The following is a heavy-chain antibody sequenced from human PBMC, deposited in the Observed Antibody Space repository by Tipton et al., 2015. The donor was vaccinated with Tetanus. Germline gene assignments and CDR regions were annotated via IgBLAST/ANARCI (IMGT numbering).Heavy chain of an antibody. V-gene: IGHV3-30-3*01. J-gene: IGHJ4*02. D-gene: IGHD3/OR15-3a*01. CDR3: ARSQKYDFWSGYRGTFFDS. CDR2: ISHDGGNQ. Sequence: SLRLSCAASGFMFSDYSLHWVRQTPGGSLEWVAVISHDGGNQYYANSVEGRFTISRDNAKNTLFLQMSSLRHEDVAVYYCARSQKYDFWSGYRGTFFDSWGQGTLVTVSS. CDR1: GFMFSDYS.